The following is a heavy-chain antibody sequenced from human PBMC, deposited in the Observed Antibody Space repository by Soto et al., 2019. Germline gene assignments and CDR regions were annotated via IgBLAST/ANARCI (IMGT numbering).Heavy chain of an antibody. J-gene: IGHJ6*02. CDR3: ARGRHILTGYYRDVNYGMDV. Sequence: QVQLQQWGAGLLKPSETLSLTCAVYGGSFSGYYWSWIRQPPGKGLEWIGEINHSGSTNYNPSLKTRVPTSVDSSKTPFSLKLSSVTAADTAVYYCARGRHILTGYYRDVNYGMDVWGQGTTVTVSS. V-gene: IGHV4-34*01. D-gene: IGHD3-9*01. CDR2: INHSGST. CDR1: GGSFSGYY.